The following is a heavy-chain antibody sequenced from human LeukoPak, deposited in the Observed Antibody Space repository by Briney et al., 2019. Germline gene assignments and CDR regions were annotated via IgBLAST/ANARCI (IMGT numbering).Heavy chain of an antibody. J-gene: IGHJ4*02. V-gene: IGHV3-23*01. CDR1: GFTFSSYA. D-gene: IGHD1-1*01. Sequence: GGSLRLSCAASGFTFSSYAMSWVRQAPGKGLEWVSAISGSSGSTYYADSVKGRFTISRDNSKNTLYLRMNSLRAEDTAVYYCAKSRRTAGIFDYWGQGTLVTASS. CDR2: ISGSSGST. CDR3: AKSRRTAGIFDY.